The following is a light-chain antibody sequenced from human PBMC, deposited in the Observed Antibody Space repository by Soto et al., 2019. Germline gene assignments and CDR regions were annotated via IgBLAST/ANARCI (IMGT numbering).Light chain of an antibody. CDR3: SSYTSSSTVV. CDR2: DVS. Sequence: QSALTQPASVSGSPGQSITISCTGTSRDVGAYNYVSWYQQHPDKAPKLMIYDVSDRPSGVSVRFSGSKSGNTASLTISGLQAEDEADYYCSSYTSSSTVVFGGGTKLTVL. CDR1: SRDVGAYNY. V-gene: IGLV2-14*03. J-gene: IGLJ3*02.